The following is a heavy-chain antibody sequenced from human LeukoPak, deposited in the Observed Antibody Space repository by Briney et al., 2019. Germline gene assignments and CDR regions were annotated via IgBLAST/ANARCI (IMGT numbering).Heavy chain of an antibody. J-gene: IGHJ4*02. V-gene: IGHV4-59*01. CDR3: ARQPPDTASFDY. D-gene: IGHD3-22*01. CDR1: GGSISSYY. Sequence: SETLSLTCTVSGGSISSYYWSWIRQPPGKGLEWIGYIYYSGITNYNPSLKSRVTISVDTSKNQVSLKLSSVTAADTAVYFCARQPPDTASFDYWGQGTLVTVSS. CDR2: IYYSGIT.